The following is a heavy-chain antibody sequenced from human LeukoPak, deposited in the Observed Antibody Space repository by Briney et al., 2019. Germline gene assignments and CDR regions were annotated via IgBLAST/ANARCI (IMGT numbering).Heavy chain of an antibody. Sequence: ASVKVSCKSSGYTFTDYYIHWVRQAPGQGPEWMGWINPDSGGTTYAQKFQGRVTMTRDTSISTAYMELSRLRSDDTAVYYCARDQGDYLDYYGMDVWGQGTTVTVSS. V-gene: IGHV1-2*02. CDR3: ARDQGDYLDYYGMDV. CDR2: INPDSGGT. CDR1: GYTFTDYY. D-gene: IGHD4-17*01. J-gene: IGHJ6*02.